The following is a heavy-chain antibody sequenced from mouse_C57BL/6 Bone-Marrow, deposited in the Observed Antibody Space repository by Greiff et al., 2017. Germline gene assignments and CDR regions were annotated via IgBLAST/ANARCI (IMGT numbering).Heavy chain of an antibody. J-gene: IGHJ4*01. V-gene: IGHV5-16*01. CDR3: ARVLYYHYAMDY. CDR1: GFTFSDYY. D-gene: IGHD1-1*02. Sequence: EVHLVESEGGLVQPGSSMKLSCTASGFTFSDYYMAWVRQVPEKGLEWVANINYDGSSTYYLDSLKSRFIISRDNAKNILYLQMSSLKSEDTATXDCARVLYYHYAMDYWGQGTSVTVSS. CDR2: INYDGSST.